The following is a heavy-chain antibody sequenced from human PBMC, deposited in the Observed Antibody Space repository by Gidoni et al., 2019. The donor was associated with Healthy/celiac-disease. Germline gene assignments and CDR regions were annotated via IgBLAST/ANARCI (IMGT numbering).Heavy chain of an antibody. Sequence: EVQLVESGGGLVQPGASLSLSCAAVGFPFRSYWMHWVRQAPGKGLVWVPRINSDGSSTSYADSVKGRFTISRDNAKNTLYLQMNSLRAEDTAVYYCASGALSWNYEGLDYWGQGTLVTVSS. CDR3: ASGALSWNYEGLDY. D-gene: IGHD1-7*01. J-gene: IGHJ4*02. CDR2: INSDGSST. CDR1: GFPFRSYW. V-gene: IGHV3-74*01.